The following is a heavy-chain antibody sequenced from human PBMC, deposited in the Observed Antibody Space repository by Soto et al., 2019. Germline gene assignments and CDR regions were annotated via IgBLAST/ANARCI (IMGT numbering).Heavy chain of an antibody. V-gene: IGHV3-11*01. Sequence: QVQLAESGGGLVEPGGYLRISCAASGFTFSDYDMIWIRQSPGKGLEWVSFVSSSGTTMYFADSVKGRFTISRDNAKNSLDLQMTSLRAEDTAVYYCSRMGPRAARPSYWGQGTLVTVSS. J-gene: IGHJ4*02. CDR3: SRMGPRAARPSY. CDR1: GFTFSDYD. CDR2: VSSSGTTM. D-gene: IGHD6-6*01.